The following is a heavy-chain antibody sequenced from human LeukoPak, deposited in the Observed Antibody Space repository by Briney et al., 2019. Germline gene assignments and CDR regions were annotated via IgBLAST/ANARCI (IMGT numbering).Heavy chain of an antibody. CDR3: ARGAPRSRNHYDSSGSPGY. J-gene: IGHJ4*02. CDR1: GFTFSSYS. CDR2: ISSSSSTI. D-gene: IGHD3-22*01. V-gene: IGHV3-48*04. Sequence: GGSLRLSCAASGFTFSSYSMNWVRQAPGKGLEWVSYISSSSSTIYYADSVKGRFTISRDNAKNSLYLQMNSLRAEDTAVYYCARGAPRSRNHYDSSGSPGYWGQGTLVTVSS.